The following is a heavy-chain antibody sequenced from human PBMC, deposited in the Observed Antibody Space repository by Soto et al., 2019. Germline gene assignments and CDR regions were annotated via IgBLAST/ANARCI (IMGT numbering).Heavy chain of an antibody. CDR3: AITYCRDNSCFRDFDF. D-gene: IGHD2-21*01. CDR2: FIPVLDMA. V-gene: IGHV1-69*02. Sequence: QVQVVQSGADGKKPESSVKVSSKPSGGTFTTYTINWVRQAPGRGLEWMGRFIPVLDMANYAQEFQGRVAITADTSTMTAYLDLSRLTSDDSAVYYCAITYCRDNSCFRDFDFWGPGTRVTVSS. J-gene: IGHJ4*02. CDR1: GGTFTTYT.